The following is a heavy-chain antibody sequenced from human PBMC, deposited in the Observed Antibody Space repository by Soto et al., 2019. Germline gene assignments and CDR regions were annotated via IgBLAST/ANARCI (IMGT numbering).Heavy chain of an antibody. J-gene: IGHJ4*02. Sequence: QVQLVQSGAEVKKPGSSVKVSCKASGGTFSSYAISWVRQAPGQGLEWMGGIIPIFGTANYAQKFQGRVTITADESTSTAYMELKSLRSEDTVVYYCARGNYDYVWGSTNFDYWGQXTLVXGXS. V-gene: IGHV1-69*01. CDR2: IIPIFGTA. CDR3: ARGNYDYVWGSTNFDY. D-gene: IGHD3-16*01. CDR1: GGTFSSYA.